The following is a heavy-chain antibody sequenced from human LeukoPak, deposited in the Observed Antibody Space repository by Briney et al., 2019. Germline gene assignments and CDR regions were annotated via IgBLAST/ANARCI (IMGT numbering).Heavy chain of an antibody. CDR1: GGSITNDY. J-gene: IGHJ4*02. V-gene: IGHV4-59*01. CDR2: IHYSGTI. Sequence: SETLSLTCTVSGGSITNDYWNWIRQSSGKQLEWIGSIHYSGTINYSPSLKSRITISLDTSKNQFSLKLSSVTAADTAMYYCSTSYDHGWLIGSWGQGTLVTVSS. D-gene: IGHD3-16*01. CDR3: STSYDHGWLIGS.